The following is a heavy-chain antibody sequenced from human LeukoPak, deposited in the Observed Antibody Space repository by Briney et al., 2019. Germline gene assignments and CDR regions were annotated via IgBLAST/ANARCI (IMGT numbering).Heavy chain of an antibody. J-gene: IGHJ4*02. CDR3: AGGGSYFDY. D-gene: IGHD1-26*01. CDR1: GFTFHNFA. Sequence: PGRSLRLSCTASGFTFHNFALHWVRQAQGKGLEWVSGIGWENNVIGYADSVKGRFTISRDDAKNSLFLQMNSLRAEDTAVYYCAGGGSYFDYWGQGTLVTVSS. CDR2: IGWENNVI. V-gene: IGHV3-9*01.